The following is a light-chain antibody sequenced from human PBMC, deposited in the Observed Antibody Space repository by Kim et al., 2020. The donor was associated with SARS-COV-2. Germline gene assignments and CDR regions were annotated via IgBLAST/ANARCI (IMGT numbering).Light chain of an antibody. CDR1: QGVSND. CDR2: ASS. Sequence: SPSVGARATLTCPASQGVSNDLAWYQQKPGKAPPLLIHASSPSQRGVPSRFSGSGSGTDFSLTISSLQPEDVATYYCLQDHNYPYTFGQGTKLEI. CDR3: LQDHNYPYT. V-gene: IGKV1-6*01. J-gene: IGKJ2*01.